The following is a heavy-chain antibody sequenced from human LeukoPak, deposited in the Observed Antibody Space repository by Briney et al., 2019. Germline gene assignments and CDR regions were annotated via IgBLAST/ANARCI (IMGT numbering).Heavy chain of an antibody. D-gene: IGHD2-15*01. V-gene: IGHV1-69*04. CDR2: IIPILNIA. CDR3: ARAPGSGEINFDY. CDR1: GGTFSSYA. J-gene: IGHJ4*02. Sequence: GSSVKVSCKASGGTFSSYAINRVRQAPGQGLEWMGKIIPILNIAHYAQKFQGRVTITADKSTSTAYMDLSSLRSEDTAVYYCARAPGSGEINFDYWGQGTLVTVSS.